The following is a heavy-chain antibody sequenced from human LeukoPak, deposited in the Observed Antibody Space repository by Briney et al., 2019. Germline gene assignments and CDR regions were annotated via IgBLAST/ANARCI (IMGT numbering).Heavy chain of an antibody. CDR1: GFTFSNYW. Sequence: GGSLRLSCAASGFTFSNYWMHWVRQAPGKGLMWVSNINSEGTSTNYADSVRGRFTVSRDNAKNTLSLQMNSLRAEDTAVYYCASLYLDDWGQGTLVTVSS. V-gene: IGHV3-74*01. CDR3: ASLYLDD. CDR2: INSEGTST. J-gene: IGHJ4*02.